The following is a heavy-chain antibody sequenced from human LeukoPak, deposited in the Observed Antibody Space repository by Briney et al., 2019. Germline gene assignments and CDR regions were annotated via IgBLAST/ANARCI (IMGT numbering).Heavy chain of an antibody. Sequence: GGSLRLSCAASGFSFSSYSLNWVRQAPGKGLEWVSFISSRSSYIFYADSVKGRFTISRDNDKNSLFLQMDSLRVEDTAVYFCARDLTVGASHKSDYWGQGTLVTVSS. D-gene: IGHD4-11*01. CDR3: ARDLTVGASHKSDY. CDR2: ISSRSSYI. J-gene: IGHJ4*02. V-gene: IGHV3-21*01. CDR1: GFSFSSYS.